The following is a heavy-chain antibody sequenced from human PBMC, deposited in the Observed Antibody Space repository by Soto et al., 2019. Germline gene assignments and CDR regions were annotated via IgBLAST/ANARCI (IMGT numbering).Heavy chain of an antibody. CDR2: IIPIFGTA. V-gene: IGHV1-69*01. D-gene: IGHD5-12*01. CDR3: ARGGEMATPYYYYGMDV. J-gene: IGHJ6*02. Sequence: QVQLVQSGAEVKKPGSSVKVSCKASGGTFSSYAISWVRQAPGQGLEWMGGIIPIFGTANYAQKFQGRVTITADESTSTAYMELSSLRSEDTAVYYCARGGEMATPYYYYGMDVWVQGTTVTVSS. CDR1: GGTFSSYA.